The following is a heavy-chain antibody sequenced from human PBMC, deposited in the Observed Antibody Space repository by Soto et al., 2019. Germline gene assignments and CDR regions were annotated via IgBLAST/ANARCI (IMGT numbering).Heavy chain of an antibody. CDR2: ISTYNGKT. D-gene: IGHD3-10*01. CDR1: GYTFRSYG. CDR3: ARESGAQSHDH. J-gene: IGHJ4*02. V-gene: IGHV1-18*01. Sequence: QVQLVQSGAEVKKPGASVKVSCRTFGYTFRSYGISWVRQAPGQGLEWMGWISTYNGKTNYAQTRQGRVTMTTDPSTSAAHMELRSLRSDDTAVYYCARESGAQSHDHWGQGTLVTVSS.